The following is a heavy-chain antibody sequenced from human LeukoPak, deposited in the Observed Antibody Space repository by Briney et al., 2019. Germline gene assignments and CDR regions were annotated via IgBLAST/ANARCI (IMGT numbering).Heavy chain of an antibody. CDR1: GFSFSNYE. V-gene: IGHV3-48*03. Sequence: GGSLRVSCAASGFSFSNYEMNWVRQAPGQGLEWISYITASSTTIYYPDSVKGRFTISRDNAKNSLYLQMNGLRGEDTAVYYCAKGPGARGHFNWFDPWGQGTLVTVSS. CDR2: ITASSTTI. CDR3: AKGPGARGHFNWFDP. D-gene: IGHD5-12*01. J-gene: IGHJ5*02.